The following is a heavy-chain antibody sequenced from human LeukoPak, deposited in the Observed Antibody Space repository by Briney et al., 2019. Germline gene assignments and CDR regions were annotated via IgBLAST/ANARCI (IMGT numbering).Heavy chain of an antibody. D-gene: IGHD6-19*01. Sequence: GSLRLSCAASGFTFSSYAMSWVRQAPGKGLEWVSDISGSGGSTYYADSVKGRFTISRDNSKNTLYLQMNSLRAEDTAVYYCAKAKGSGLKYYFDYWGQGTLVTVSS. V-gene: IGHV3-23*01. J-gene: IGHJ4*02. CDR3: AKAKGSGLKYYFDY. CDR1: GFTFSSYA. CDR2: ISGSGGST.